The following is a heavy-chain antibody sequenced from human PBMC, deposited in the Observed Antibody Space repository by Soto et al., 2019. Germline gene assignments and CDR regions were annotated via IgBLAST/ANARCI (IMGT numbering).Heavy chain of an antibody. Sequence: QLRQSGPGLVKPPETLSLTCSVSGASITSGDYYWGRIRQPPGKGLEWIGSIFSDGSPYYNPSLQSRVTFSIDTSRNEFSLKLNSATAADTAVYYCVRTVGSSWFFDLWGRGTLITVSS. V-gene: IGHV4-39*01. D-gene: IGHD3-10*01. CDR2: IFSDGSP. J-gene: IGHJ2*01. CDR1: GASITSGDYY. CDR3: VRTVGSSWFFDL.